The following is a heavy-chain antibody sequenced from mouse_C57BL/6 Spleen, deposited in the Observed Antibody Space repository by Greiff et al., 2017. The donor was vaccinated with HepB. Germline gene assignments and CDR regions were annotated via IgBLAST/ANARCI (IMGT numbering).Heavy chain of an antibody. J-gene: IGHJ2*01. Sequence: VQLQQSGPELVKPGASVKISCKASGYTFTDYYMNWVKQSHGKSLEWIGDINPNNGGTSYNQKFKGKATLTVDKSSSTAYMELRSLTSEDSAVYYCAREAYGNSLDYWGQGTTLTVSS. CDR1: GYTFTDYY. V-gene: IGHV1-26*01. CDR2: INPNNGGT. D-gene: IGHD2-1*01. CDR3: AREAYGNSLDY.